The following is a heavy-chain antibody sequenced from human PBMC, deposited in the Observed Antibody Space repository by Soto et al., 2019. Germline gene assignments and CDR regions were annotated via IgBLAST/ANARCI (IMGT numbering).Heavy chain of an antibody. CDR3: AGSSGSYYDRWFDP. CDR2: INPNSGGT. D-gene: IGHD1-26*01. CDR1: GYTFSGYY. J-gene: IGHJ5*02. V-gene: IGHV1-2*02. Sequence: ASVKVSCKASGYTFSGYYMHWVRQAPGQGLEWMGWINPNSGGTNYAQKFQGRVTMTRDTSISTAYMELSRLRSDDTAVYYCAGSSGSYYDRWFDPWGQGTLVTVSS.